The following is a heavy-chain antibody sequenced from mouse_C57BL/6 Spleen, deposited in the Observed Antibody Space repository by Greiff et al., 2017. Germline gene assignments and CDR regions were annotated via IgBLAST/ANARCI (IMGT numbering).Heavy chain of an antibody. CDR3: AKGYYGSSYVDY. CDR2: ISSGSSTI. Sequence: EVMLVESGGGLVKPGGSLKLSCAASGFTFSDYGMHWVRQAPEKGLEWVAYISSGSSTIYYADTVKGRFTISRDNAKNTLFLQMTSLRSEDTAMYYCAKGYYGSSYVDYWGQGTTLTVSS. V-gene: IGHV5-17*01. CDR1: GFTFSDYG. J-gene: IGHJ2*01. D-gene: IGHD1-1*01.